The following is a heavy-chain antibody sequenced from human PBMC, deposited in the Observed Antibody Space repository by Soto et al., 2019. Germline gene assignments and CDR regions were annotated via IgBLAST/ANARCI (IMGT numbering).Heavy chain of an antibody. Sequence: GASVKVSCKASGYTFTSYAMHWVRQAPGQRLEWMGWINAGNGNTKYSQKFQGRVTMTRDTSTSTAYMELRSLRSDDTAVYHCARASGSSYWFDPWGQGTLVTVSS. CDR3: ARASGSSYWFDP. CDR1: GYTFTSYA. J-gene: IGHJ5*02. V-gene: IGHV1-3*01. CDR2: INAGNGNT. D-gene: IGHD1-26*01.